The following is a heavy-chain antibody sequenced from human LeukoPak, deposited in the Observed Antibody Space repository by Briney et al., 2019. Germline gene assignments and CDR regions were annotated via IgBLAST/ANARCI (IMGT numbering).Heavy chain of an antibody. J-gene: IGHJ5*02. D-gene: IGHD3-9*01. V-gene: IGHV1-46*01. CDR1: GYSFISYY. CDR2: IVPSGGST. CDR3: ARGDYDILTGPNWFDP. Sequence: ASVKVSCKASGYSFISYYIHWVRQAPGQGLEWMGLIVPSGGSTSYAQNFQGRVAMTRDTSTNTVSMELYSLRSEDTAVYYCARGDYDILTGPNWFDPWGQGTLVTVSS.